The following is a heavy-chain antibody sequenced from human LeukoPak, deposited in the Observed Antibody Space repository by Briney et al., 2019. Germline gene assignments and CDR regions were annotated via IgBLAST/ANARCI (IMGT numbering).Heavy chain of an antibody. CDR3: AWRAARDFDY. D-gene: IGHD6-6*01. CDR1: GGSISSSNW. V-gene: IGHV4-4*02. J-gene: IGHJ4*02. Sequence: SETLSLTCTVSGGSISSSNWWSWVRQPPGKGLEWIGEIYHSGSTNYNPSLKSRVTISADKSKNQFSLKLSSVTAADTAVYNCAWRAARDFDYWGQGTLVTVSS. CDR2: IYHSGST.